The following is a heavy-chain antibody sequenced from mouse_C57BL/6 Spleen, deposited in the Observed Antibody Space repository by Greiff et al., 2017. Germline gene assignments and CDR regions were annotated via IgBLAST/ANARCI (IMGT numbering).Heavy chain of an antibody. J-gene: IGHJ4*01. CDR2: IDPEDGDT. D-gene: IGHD2-4*01. CDR3: TVYDYDYAMDY. V-gene: IGHV14-1*01. Sequence: EVQLQPSGAELVRPGASVKLSCTASGFNIKDYYMHWVKQRPEQGLEWIGRIDPEDGDTEYAPKFQGKATMTADTSSNTAYLQLSSLTSEDTAVYYCTVYDYDYAMDYWGQGTSVTGSS. CDR1: GFNIKDYY.